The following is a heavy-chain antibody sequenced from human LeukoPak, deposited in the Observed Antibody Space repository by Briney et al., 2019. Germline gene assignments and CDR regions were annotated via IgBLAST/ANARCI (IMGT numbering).Heavy chain of an antibody. V-gene: IGHV3-21*01. J-gene: IGHJ5*02. CDR1: GFTFSSYS. D-gene: IGHD5-18*01. CDR2: ISSSSSYI. Sequence: ETGGSLRLSCAASGFTFSSYSMNWVRQAPGKGLEWVSSISSSSSYIYYADSVKGRFTISRDNAKNSLYLQMNSLRAEDTAVYYCARDRTVDTAMVVYNWFDPWGQGTLVTVSS. CDR3: ARDRTVDTAMVVYNWFDP.